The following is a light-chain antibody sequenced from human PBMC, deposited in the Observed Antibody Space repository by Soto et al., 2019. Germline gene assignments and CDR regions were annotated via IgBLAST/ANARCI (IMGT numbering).Light chain of an antibody. Sequence: IAVTPAPTTMSLSPGEISTXXXXXXQSVSSNLAWYQQKPGQAPRLLIYGESTRATGIPARFSGTGSGTDFALTISRLEPEDFAVYYCQRYGNTPPSVTFGPGTKVDIK. V-gene: IGKV3-20*01. J-gene: IGKJ3*01. CDR2: GES. CDR3: QRYGNTPPSVT. CDR1: QSVSSN.